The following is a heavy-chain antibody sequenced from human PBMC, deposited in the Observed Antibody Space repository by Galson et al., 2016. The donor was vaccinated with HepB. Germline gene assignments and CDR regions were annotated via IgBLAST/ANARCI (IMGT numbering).Heavy chain of an antibody. CDR3: ARNVSRLLGSPHLTARYNFFDP. CDR1: GGSINSGGYY. J-gene: IGHJ5*02. D-gene: IGHD2-21*01. V-gene: IGHV4-31*03. CDR2: VYYSGTA. Sequence: TLSLTCTVSGGSINSGGYYWTWIRQLPGKGLEWIGHVYYSGTAYSNPSLQSRISISLGTSNTQFSLKVMSVTAGDTSIYYCARNVSRLLGSPHLTARYNFFDPWGQGTLVTVSP.